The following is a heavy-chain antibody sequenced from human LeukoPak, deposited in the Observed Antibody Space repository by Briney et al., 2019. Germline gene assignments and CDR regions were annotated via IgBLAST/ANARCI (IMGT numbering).Heavy chain of an antibody. Sequence: PGGSLRLSCTASGFTSSDHAMHWVRQAPGKGLEWVTVISYHARDQFYADSVKGRFTVSRDNSRNILYLQMNSLRVEDSAVYYCAAQPCINGICYLDYWGQGALVTVSS. V-gene: IGHV3-30*04. CDR3: AAQPCINGICYLDY. D-gene: IGHD2-8*01. J-gene: IGHJ4*02. CDR1: GFTSSDHA. CDR2: ISYHARDQ.